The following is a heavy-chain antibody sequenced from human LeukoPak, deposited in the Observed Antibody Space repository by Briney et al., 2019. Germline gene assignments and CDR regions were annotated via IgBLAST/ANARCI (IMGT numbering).Heavy chain of an antibody. V-gene: IGHV5-51*01. J-gene: IGHJ4*02. D-gene: IGHD6-6*01. CDR3: ARRSSIAPRLFDY. Sequence: GESLKISCQGSGQSFTNYWIDWVRQMPGKGLEWMGIIYPGDSDTRYSPSFQGQVTFSADESISTAYLQWSSLKASDTAIYYCARRSSIAPRLFDYWGQGTLVTVSS. CDR1: GQSFTNYW. CDR2: IYPGDSDT.